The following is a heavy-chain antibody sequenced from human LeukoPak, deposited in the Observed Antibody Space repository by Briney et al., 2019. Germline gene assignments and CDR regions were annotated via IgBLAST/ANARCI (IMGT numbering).Heavy chain of an antibody. V-gene: IGHV3-33*01. Sequence: PGGSLRPSCAASGFTFSNYGMHWVRQAPGKGLEWVAVIWYDGSNKYYADSVKGRFTISRDDSKNTLYLQMNSLRAEDTAVYYCARRFQYYFDYWGQGTLVTVSS. CDR1: GFTFSNYG. CDR3: ARRFQYYFDY. CDR2: IWYDGSNK. J-gene: IGHJ4*02. D-gene: IGHD3-16*01.